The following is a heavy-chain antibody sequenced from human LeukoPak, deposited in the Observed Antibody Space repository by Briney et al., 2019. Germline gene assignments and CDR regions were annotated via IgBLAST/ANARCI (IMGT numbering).Heavy chain of an antibody. D-gene: IGHD2-15*01. V-gene: IGHV4-59*02. CDR1: GGSASGYY. Sequence: RASETLSLTCVVSGGSASGYYWGWIRQPPGRGLEWIGYVYYSGGTNYNPSFKSRITISVDTSRNQFSLQLSSVTAADTAVYYCARIHRYCSGGACYVLDNWGQGTLVAVSS. CDR2: VYYSGGT. J-gene: IGHJ4*02. CDR3: ARIHRYCSGGACYVLDN.